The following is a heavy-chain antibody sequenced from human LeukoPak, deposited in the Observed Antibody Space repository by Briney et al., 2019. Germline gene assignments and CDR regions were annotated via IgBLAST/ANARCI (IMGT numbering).Heavy chain of an antibody. J-gene: IGHJ3*02. V-gene: IGHV3-23*01. CDR1: GFTFSNAW. Sequence: GGSLRLSCAASGFTFSNAWMNWVRQAPGKGLEWVSAISGSGGSTYYADSVKGRFTISRDNSKNTLYLQMNSLRAEDTAVYYCAEEMQYYAFDIWGQGTMVTVSS. D-gene: IGHD2/OR15-2a*01. CDR2: ISGSGGST. CDR3: AEEMQYYAFDI.